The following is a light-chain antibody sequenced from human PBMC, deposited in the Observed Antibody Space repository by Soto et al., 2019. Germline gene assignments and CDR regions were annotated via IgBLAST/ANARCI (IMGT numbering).Light chain of an antibody. J-gene: IGKJ1*01. V-gene: IGKV3-20*01. CDR3: HQYVSSPRT. CDR1: QSVSSNF. CDR2: GAS. Sequence: DIVLTQSPGTLSLSPGDRATLSCRASQSVSSNFLAWYQQKPGQAPRLLIYGASIRATGIPDRFSGSGSGTDFTLTISRLEPEDFAMYFCHQYVSSPRTFGQGTKVEIK.